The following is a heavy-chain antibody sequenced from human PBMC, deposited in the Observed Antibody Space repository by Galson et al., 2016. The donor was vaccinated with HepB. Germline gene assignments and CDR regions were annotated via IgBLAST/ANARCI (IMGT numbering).Heavy chain of an antibody. D-gene: IGHD3-22*01. Sequence: SLRLSCAVSGFTFSNYWMHWVRQAPGKGLMWISRVNGDGTNIAYADSVKSRFTISRDNAQDTIYLEMNGLRAEDTAVYYCARDSVFTLSKGVPFDHWGQGTPVTVSS. V-gene: IGHV3-74*01. CDR3: ARDSVFTLSKGVPFDH. J-gene: IGHJ4*02. CDR2: VNGDGTNI. CDR1: GFTFSNYW.